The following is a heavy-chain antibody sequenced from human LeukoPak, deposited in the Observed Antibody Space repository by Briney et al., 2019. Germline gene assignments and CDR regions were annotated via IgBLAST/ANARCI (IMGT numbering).Heavy chain of an antibody. CDR1: GGSISSSNW. V-gene: IGHV4-4*02. D-gene: IGHD5-24*01. CDR2: IYHSGST. CDR3: ARGLRRRWLQLGWFDP. Sequence: SGTLSLTCAVSGGSISSSNWWSWVRQPPGKGLEWIGEIYHSGSTNYNPSLKSRVTISVDTSKNQFSLKLSSVTAADTAVYYCARGLRRRWLQLGWFDPWGQGTLVTVSS. J-gene: IGHJ5*02.